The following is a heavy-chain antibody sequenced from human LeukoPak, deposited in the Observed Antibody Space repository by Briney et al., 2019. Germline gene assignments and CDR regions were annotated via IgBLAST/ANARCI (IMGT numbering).Heavy chain of an antibody. CDR1: GFTFSTYT. J-gene: IGHJ5*02. Sequence: GGSLRLSCSASGFTFSTYTMNWVRQAPGKGLEWVSYISSGSSTIYYADSVKGRFTISRDNAKNSLYLQMNSLRAEDTAVYYCARDSSGWGNWFDPWGQGTLVTVSS. V-gene: IGHV3-48*01. CDR3: ARDSSGWGNWFDP. CDR2: ISSGSSTI. D-gene: IGHD6-19*01.